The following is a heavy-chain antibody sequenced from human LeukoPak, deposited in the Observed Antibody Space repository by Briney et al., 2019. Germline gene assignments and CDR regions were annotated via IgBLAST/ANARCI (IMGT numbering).Heavy chain of an antibody. CDR1: GGSISSSSYY. Sequence: SETLSLTCTVSGGSISSSSYYWGWIRQPPGKGLEWIGSIYYSGSTYYNPSLKSRVTISVDTSKNQFSLKLSSVTAADTAVYYCARVGGVRGNYWGQGTLVTVSS. V-gene: IGHV4-39*07. CDR2: IYYSGST. D-gene: IGHD3-16*01. J-gene: IGHJ4*02. CDR3: ARVGGVRGNY.